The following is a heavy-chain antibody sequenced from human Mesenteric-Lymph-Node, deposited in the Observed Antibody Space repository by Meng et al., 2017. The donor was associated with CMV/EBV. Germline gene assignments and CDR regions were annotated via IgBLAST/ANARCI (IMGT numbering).Heavy chain of an antibody. CDR2: IYYSGTT. CDR1: GGSFSGYY. J-gene: IGHJ5*02. V-gene: IGHV4-30-4*08. Sequence: LRLSCAVYGGSFSGYYWSWIRQPPGKGLEWIGYIYYSGTTYYNPSLKSRVTISIDTSKNQFSLKLSSVTAADTAVYYCARSSSWYRNWFDPWGQGTLVTVSS. CDR3: ARSSSWYRNWFDP. D-gene: IGHD6-13*01.